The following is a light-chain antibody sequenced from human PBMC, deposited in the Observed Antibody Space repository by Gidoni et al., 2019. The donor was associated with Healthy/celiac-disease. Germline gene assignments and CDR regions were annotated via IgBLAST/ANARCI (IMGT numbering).Light chain of an antibody. Sequence: DIQMTQSPSSLSASVGDRVTITCRASQSISSYLNWYQQKPGKAPKLLIYAASSLHSGVPSRFSGSGSGTDFTLTISSLQPEDFATYYCQLSYSTPRTFGQGTKLEIK. J-gene: IGKJ2*01. CDR2: AAS. CDR3: QLSYSTPRT. CDR1: QSISSY. V-gene: IGKV1-39*01.